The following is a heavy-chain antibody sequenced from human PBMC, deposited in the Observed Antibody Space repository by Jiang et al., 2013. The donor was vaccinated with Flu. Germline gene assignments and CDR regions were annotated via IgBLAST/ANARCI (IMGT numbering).Heavy chain of an antibody. D-gene: IGHD1-1*01. V-gene: IGHV3-48*01. CDR2: ISYNSRTT. J-gene: IGHJ4*02. CDR3: AREMTTTYFDS. Sequence: VQLLESGGGLVQPGGSLRLSCVGSGFMFDEYNMNWVRQAPGKGLEWVSYISYNSRTTFYADSVKGRLTVARDNAKNSLFLQMSSLRPEDTAVYYCAREMTTTYFDSWGQGSLVTV. CDR1: GFMFDEYN.